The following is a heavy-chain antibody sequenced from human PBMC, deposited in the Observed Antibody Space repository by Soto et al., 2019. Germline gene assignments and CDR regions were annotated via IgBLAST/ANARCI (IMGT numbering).Heavy chain of an antibody. V-gene: IGHV1-3*01. D-gene: IGHD6-13*01. J-gene: IGHJ4*02. CDR2: INAGNGNT. CDR1: VYTFTSSA. Sequence: ASVKGSCKASVYTFTSSAMHWVSQAPGQRLEWMGWINAGNGNTKYSQKFQGRVTITRDTSASTAYMELSSLRSEDTAVYYCARWLGIAAACTYYFDDRRQLTLVT. CDR3: ARWLGIAAACTYYFDD.